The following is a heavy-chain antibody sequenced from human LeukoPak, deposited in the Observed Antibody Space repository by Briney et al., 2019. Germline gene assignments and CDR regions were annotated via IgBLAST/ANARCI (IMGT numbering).Heavy chain of an antibody. CDR3: AKGSSAWYGWCDP. CDR2: ISASGGST. Sequence: GGSLRLSCEASGFTFSSYAMTWVRQAPGKGLEWVSAISASGGSTHYADSVKGRFTISRDSSKNTLSLQMNSLRAEDTALYYCAKGSSAWYGWCDPWGQGTLVTVSS. V-gene: IGHV3-23*01. J-gene: IGHJ5*02. D-gene: IGHD6-19*01. CDR1: GFTFSSYA.